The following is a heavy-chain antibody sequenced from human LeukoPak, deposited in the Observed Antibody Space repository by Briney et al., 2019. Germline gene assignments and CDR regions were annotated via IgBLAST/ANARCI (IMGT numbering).Heavy chain of an antibody. D-gene: IGHD3-10*01. J-gene: IGHJ4*02. CDR2: IKSKTDGGTA. CDR3: AASYFVSGSYWTFDY. CDR1: GFTFSNAW. V-gene: IGHV3-15*01. Sequence: PGGSLRLSCAASGFTFSNAWMSWVRQAPGKGLEWVGRIKSKTDGGTADYAAPVRDRSTISRDDSKNTLFLQMNSLKTEDTAVYYCAASYFVSGSYWTFDYWGQGNLVTVSS.